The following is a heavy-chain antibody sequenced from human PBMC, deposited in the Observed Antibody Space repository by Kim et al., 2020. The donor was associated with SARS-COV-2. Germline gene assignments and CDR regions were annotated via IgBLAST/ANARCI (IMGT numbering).Heavy chain of an antibody. CDR2: IYYSGST. J-gene: IGHJ4*02. Sequence: SETLSLTCTVSGGSISSGGYYWSWIRQHPGKGLEWIGYIYYSGSTYYNPSLKSRVTISVDTSKNQFSLKLSSVTAADTAVYYCARVSFGPEDFRGVTYYELKNFDYWGQGTLVTVSS. V-gene: IGHV4-31*03. CDR1: GGSISSGGYY. CDR3: ARVSFGPEDFRGVTYYELKNFDY. D-gene: IGHD3-10*01.